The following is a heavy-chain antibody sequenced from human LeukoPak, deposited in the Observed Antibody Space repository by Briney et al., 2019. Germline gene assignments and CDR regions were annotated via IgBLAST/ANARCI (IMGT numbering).Heavy chain of an antibody. CDR2: ISAYNGNT. Sequence: GASVKASCKASGYTFTTYGISWVRQAPGQRLEWRGWISAYNGNTNYAQKLQGRVTMTTDTSTSTAYMELRSLRSDGTAVYYWASDTYYYGSGSYPYWGQGTLVTVSS. J-gene: IGHJ4*02. CDR1: GYTFTTYG. CDR3: ASDTYYYGSGSYPY. D-gene: IGHD3-10*01. V-gene: IGHV1-18*04.